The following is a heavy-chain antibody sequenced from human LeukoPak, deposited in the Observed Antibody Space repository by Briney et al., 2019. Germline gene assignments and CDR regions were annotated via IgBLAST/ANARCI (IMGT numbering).Heavy chain of an antibody. CDR3: ARRTNCSGTSCYRLYYYYYMDG. D-gene: IGHD2-2*01. J-gene: IGHJ6*03. Sequence: SETLSLTCAVYGGSFSGYYWSWIRQPPGKGLEWIGEINHSGSTNYNPSLKSRVTISVDTSKNQFSLKLSSVTAADTAVYYCARRTNCSGTSCYRLYYYYYMDGWGKGTTVTVS. CDR2: INHSGST. CDR1: GGSFSGYY. V-gene: IGHV4-34*01.